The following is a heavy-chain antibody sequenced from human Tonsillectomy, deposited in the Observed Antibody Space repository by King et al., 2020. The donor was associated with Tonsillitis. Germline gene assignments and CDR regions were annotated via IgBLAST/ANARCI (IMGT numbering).Heavy chain of an antibody. CDR2: INPISGGT. CDR3: ARSHCSSTTCYTDY. V-gene: IGHV1-2*02. D-gene: IGHD2-2*01. Sequence: VQLVESGAEVKKPGASVKVSCKASGYTFTGYYMHWVRQAPGQGLEWMGGINPISGGTNYAQKFQGRVTMTRDTSISTVYMELSSLRSDDTAVYYCARSHCSSTTCYTDYWGQGTLVTVSS. CDR1: GYTFTGYY. J-gene: IGHJ4*02.